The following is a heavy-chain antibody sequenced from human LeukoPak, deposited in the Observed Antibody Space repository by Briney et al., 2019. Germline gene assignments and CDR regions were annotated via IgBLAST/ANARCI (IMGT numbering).Heavy chain of an antibody. Sequence: GSLRLSCAASGFTFSSYAMSWVRQPPGKGLEWIGSIYSSGNTYYNPSLKSRVTLSVDTSKNQVSLEISSVTAADTAVYYCARDTALWWYYTWGQGTLVTVSS. CDR2: IYSSGNT. D-gene: IGHD5-18*01. CDR1: GFTFSSYA. J-gene: IGHJ5*02. V-gene: IGHV4-39*07. CDR3: ARDTALWWYYT.